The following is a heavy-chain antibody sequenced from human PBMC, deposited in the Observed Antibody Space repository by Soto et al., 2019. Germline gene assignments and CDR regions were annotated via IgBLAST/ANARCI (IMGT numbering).Heavy chain of an antibody. V-gene: IGHV3-23*01. Sequence: GGSLRLSCSASGFTFSSHAVSWVRQAPGKGLEWVSVISGSGDSTYYADSVKGRFTLSRDNSKNTLYLQMSSLRAEDTAVYYCSRRSSGWYFDYWGQGTLVTVSS. CDR3: SRRSSGWYFDY. D-gene: IGHD6-19*01. CDR1: GFTFSSHA. J-gene: IGHJ4*02. CDR2: ISGSGDST.